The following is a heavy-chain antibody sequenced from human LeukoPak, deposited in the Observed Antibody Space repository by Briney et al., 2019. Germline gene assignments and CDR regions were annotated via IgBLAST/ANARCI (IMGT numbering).Heavy chain of an antibody. CDR3: ARGGRSYYDSSADFGY. D-gene: IGHD3-22*01. CDR1: GGSISSYY. Sequence: SETLSLTCTVSGGSISSYYWSWIRQPAGKGLEWIGRIYTSGSTNYNPSLKSRVTMSVDTSKNQFSLKLSSVTAADTAVYYCARGGRSYYDSSADFGYWGQGTLVTVSS. CDR2: IYTSGST. V-gene: IGHV4-4*07. J-gene: IGHJ4*02.